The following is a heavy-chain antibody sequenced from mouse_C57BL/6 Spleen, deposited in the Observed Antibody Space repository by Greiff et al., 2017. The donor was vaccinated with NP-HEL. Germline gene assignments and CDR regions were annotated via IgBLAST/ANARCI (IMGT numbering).Heavy chain of an antibody. J-gene: IGHJ4*01. Sequence: QVQLQQSGAELMKPGASVKLSCKATGYTFTGYWIEWVKQRPGHGLEWIGEILPGSGSTNYNEKFKGKATFTADTSSNTDYMQLSSLTTEDSAIYYCARWRYDGSSPYYAMDYWGQGTSVTVSS. CDR3: ARWRYDGSSPYYAMDY. D-gene: IGHD1-1*01. CDR2: ILPGSGST. V-gene: IGHV1-9*01. CDR1: GYTFTGYW.